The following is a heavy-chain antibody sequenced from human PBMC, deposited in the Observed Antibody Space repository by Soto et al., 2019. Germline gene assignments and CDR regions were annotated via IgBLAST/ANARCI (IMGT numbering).Heavy chain of an antibody. Sequence: SETLSLTCGVSGYSISRGYYWGWIRQPPGKGLEWIGSIYHSGSTYYNPSLKSRVTISVDTSKNQFSLKLSSVTAADTAVYYCARADHYYYYGMDVWGQGTTVTVSS. J-gene: IGHJ6*02. CDR3: ARADHYYYYGMDV. CDR2: IYHSGST. V-gene: IGHV4-38-2*01. CDR1: GYSISRGYY.